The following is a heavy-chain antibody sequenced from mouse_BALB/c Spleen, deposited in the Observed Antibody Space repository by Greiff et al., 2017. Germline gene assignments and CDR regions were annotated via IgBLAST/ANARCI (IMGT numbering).Heavy chain of an antibody. CDR3: ARSEEWNYFDY. J-gene: IGHJ2*01. CDR1: GFSFSSYG. V-gene: IGHV5-6-3*01. D-gene: IGHD1-3*01. CDR2: INSNGGST. Sequence: EVQGVESGGGLVQPGGSLKLSCAASGFSFSSYGMSWVRQTPDKRLELVATINSNGGSTYYPDSVKGRFTISRDNAKNTLYLQMSSLKSEDTAMYYCARSEEWNYFDYWGQGTTSTVSS.